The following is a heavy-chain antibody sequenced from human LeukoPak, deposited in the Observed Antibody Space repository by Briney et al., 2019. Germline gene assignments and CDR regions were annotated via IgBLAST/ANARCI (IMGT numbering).Heavy chain of an antibody. J-gene: IGHJ5*02. V-gene: IGHV1-69*01. D-gene: IGHD3-3*01. CDR1: EPMFSGYA. CDR3: ATDVSPSDFWSGYYIDNWFDA. Sequence: VQVSCTASEPMFSGYAIIWVLRAAGQQLECWGGIMAILVTVNYAPKFQGRVTITADESTSTAYMELSSLRSEDTAVYYCATDVSPSDFWSGYYIDNWFDAWGQGTLVTVSS. CDR2: IMAILVTV.